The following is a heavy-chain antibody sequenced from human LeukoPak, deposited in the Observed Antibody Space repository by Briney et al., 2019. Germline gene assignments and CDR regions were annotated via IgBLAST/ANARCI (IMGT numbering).Heavy chain of an antibody. Sequence: NVLEWIVYIYYTGSTNYNPSLKSRVTMSVDTSKNQFSLNLSSVTAADTAVYYCARANFFDYWGQGTLVTVSS. CDR3: ARANFFDY. CDR2: IYYTGST. J-gene: IGHJ4*02. V-gene: IGHV4-59*01.